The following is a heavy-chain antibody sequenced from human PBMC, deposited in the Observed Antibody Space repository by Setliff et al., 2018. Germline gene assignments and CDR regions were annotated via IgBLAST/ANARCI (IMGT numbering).Heavy chain of an antibody. CDR3: AGGRGWRFDD. V-gene: IGHV3-7*03. Sequence: GGSLRLSCVASGFSISNYWMAWVRQAPGKGLEWVADIRQDATNKYYVDSVEGRFTISRDNSKNSLFLEMNSLRVEDTALYQCAGGRGWRFDDWGQGTLVTVSS. CDR2: IRQDATNK. D-gene: IGHD6-19*01. CDR1: GFSISNYW. J-gene: IGHJ4*02.